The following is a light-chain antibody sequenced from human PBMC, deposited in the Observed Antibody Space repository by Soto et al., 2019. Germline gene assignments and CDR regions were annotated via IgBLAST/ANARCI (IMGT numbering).Light chain of an antibody. CDR2: GAS. J-gene: IGKJ3*01. Sequence: EIVMTQSPGTRSVSPGERATLSCRASQNLYKSLAWYQQRPGQAPRLLFSGASIRATGIPARFSGSGSGTEFTLAINSLQSEGFAVYWCQQYNTWPPTFGPGTKVDIK. CDR1: QNLYKS. CDR3: QQYNTWPPT. V-gene: IGKV3D-15*01.